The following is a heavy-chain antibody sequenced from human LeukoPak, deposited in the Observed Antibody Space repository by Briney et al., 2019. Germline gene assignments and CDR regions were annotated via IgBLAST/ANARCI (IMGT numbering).Heavy chain of an antibody. CDR1: GGSISSGGYY. Sequence: SETLSLTCTVSGGSISSGGYYWSWIRQHPGKGLEWIGYIYYSGSTYYNPSLKSRVTISVDTSKNQFSLKLSSVTAADTAVYYCARDFNILTGSSDYGMDVWGQGTTVTVSS. J-gene: IGHJ6*02. CDR2: IYYSGST. CDR3: ARDFNILTGSSDYGMDV. D-gene: IGHD3-9*01. V-gene: IGHV4-31*03.